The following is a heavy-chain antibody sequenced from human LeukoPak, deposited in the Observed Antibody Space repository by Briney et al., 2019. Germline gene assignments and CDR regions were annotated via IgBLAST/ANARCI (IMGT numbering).Heavy chain of an antibody. CDR3: ARDRRTMIVVVNAFDI. J-gene: IGHJ3*02. D-gene: IGHD3-22*01. V-gene: IGHV4-4*07. Sequence: SETLSLTCTVSGGSISSYYWSWIRQPAGKGLEWIGRIYTSGSTNYNPSLKSRVTMSVDTSKNQFSLKLSSVTAADTAVYYCARDRRTMIVVVNAFDIWGQGTMVTVSS. CDR2: IYTSGST. CDR1: GGSISSYY.